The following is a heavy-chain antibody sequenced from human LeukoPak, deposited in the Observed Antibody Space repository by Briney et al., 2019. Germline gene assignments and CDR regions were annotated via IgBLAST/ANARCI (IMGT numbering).Heavy chain of an antibody. CDR1: GFTFSSYE. J-gene: IGHJ4*02. V-gene: IGHV3-48*03. CDR2: ISSSGSTI. CDR3: AKGRRLRYFDWFEQLDY. Sequence: PGGSLRLSCAASGFTFSSYEMNWVRQAPGKGLEWLSYISSSGSTIYYADSVKGRFTISRDNSKNTLYLQMNSLRAEDTAVYYCAKGRRLRYFDWFEQLDYWGQGTLVAVSS. D-gene: IGHD3-9*01.